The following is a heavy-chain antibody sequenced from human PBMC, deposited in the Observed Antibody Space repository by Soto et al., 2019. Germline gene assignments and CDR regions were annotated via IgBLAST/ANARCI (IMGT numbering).Heavy chain of an antibody. CDR3: AKDAYTPFRTTAHDSGGLDH. CDR1: GFTFRFFD. V-gene: IGHV3-30*18. Sequence: GGSLRLSCETSGFTFRFFDMHWVRQAPGKGLEWVAMISRDGNNKHYGDSGKGRFSISRDNSKNTLYLQMNRLSDDDTAIYYCAKDAYTPFRTTAHDSGGLDHWGRGTLVTVSS. J-gene: IGHJ4*02. D-gene: IGHD4-4*01. CDR2: ISRDGNNK.